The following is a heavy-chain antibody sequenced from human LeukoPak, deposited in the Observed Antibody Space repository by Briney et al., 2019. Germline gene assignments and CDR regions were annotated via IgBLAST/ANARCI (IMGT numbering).Heavy chain of an antibody. CDR2: IYYSGST. J-gene: IGHJ4*02. D-gene: IGHD6-19*01. CDR3: ARLSVSSGGYFDY. Sequence: SETLSLTCTVSGGSISSSSYYWGWIRQPPGKGLVWIGSIYYSGSTYYNPSLKSRVTISVDTSKNQFSLKLSSVTAADTAVYYCARLSVSSGGYFDYWGQGTLVTVSS. CDR1: GGSISSSSYY. V-gene: IGHV4-39*01.